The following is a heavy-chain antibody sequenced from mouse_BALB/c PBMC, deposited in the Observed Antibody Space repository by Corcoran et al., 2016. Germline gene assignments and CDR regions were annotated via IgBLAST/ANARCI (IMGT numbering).Heavy chain of an antibody. Sequence: DVQLQQSGPVLVTPGASVEMSGKASRTTCTHPVLSWKKQGPGRVSEWIGYINPYNDGTKYNEKFKGKATLTSDKSASTAYMELRSLPSEDSAVYDCARDDGFVYGGQGTLVTVSA. CDR2: INPYNDGT. J-gene: IGHJ3*01. D-gene: IGHD2-3*01. CDR1: RTTCTHPV. CDR3: ARDDGFVY. V-gene: IGHV1S136*01.